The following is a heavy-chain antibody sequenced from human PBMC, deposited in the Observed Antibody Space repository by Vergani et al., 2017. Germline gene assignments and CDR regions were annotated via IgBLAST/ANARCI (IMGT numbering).Heavy chain of an antibody. D-gene: IGHD6-19*01. CDR2: IDWDDDK. J-gene: IGHJ6*02. Sequence: QVTLRESGPALVKPTQTLTLTCTFSGFSLSTSGMCVSWIRQPPGKALEWLALIDWDDDKYYSTSLKTRLTISKDTSKNQVVLPMTNMDPVDTATYYCARGLQGSSGWYQPFYYYYYGMDVWGQGTTVTVSS. CDR1: GFSLSTSGMC. V-gene: IGHV2-70*01. CDR3: ARGLQGSSGWYQPFYYYYYGMDV.